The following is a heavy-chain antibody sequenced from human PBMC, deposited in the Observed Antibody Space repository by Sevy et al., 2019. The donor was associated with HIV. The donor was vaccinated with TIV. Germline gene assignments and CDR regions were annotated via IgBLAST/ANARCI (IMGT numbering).Heavy chain of an antibody. Sequence: ASVKVSCKASGGTFSSYAISWVRQAPGQGLEWMGGIIPILGIANYEQKFQGRVTITADKSTSTAYMELISLRSEDTAVYYCARGGARGGPKRELLPYYYYMDVWGKGTTVTVSS. CDR3: ARGGARGGPKRELLPYYYYMDV. J-gene: IGHJ6*03. D-gene: IGHD1-7*01. V-gene: IGHV1-69*10. CDR1: GGTFSSYA. CDR2: IIPILGIA.